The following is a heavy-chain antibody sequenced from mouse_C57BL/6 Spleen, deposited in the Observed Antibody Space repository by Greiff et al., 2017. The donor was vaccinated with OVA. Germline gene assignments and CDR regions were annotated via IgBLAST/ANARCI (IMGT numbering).Heavy chain of an antibody. CDR1: GYTFTSYG. V-gene: IGHV1-81*01. D-gene: IGHD1-1*01. J-gene: IGHJ4*01. CDR2: IYPRSGNT. Sequence: VQLQQSGAELARPGASVKLSCKASGYTFTSYGISWVKQRTGQGLEWIGEIYPRSGNTYYNEKFKGKATLTADKSSSTVYMELRSLTSEDSAFYFCARRLLYGSSAHYYAMDYWGQGTSVTVSS. CDR3: ARRLLYGSSAHYYAMDY.